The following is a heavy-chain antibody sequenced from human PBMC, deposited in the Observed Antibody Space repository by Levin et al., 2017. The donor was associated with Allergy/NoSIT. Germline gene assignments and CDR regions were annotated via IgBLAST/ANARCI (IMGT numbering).Heavy chain of an antibody. D-gene: IGHD1-1*01. Sequence: GESLKISCQGSGYSFSSYWLGWVRQMPGKGLEWMGILYPGDSDARYSPSFQGQVPISFDRSINTAYLELSSLKSSYTAVYYCARQARCGAGTCGFDYWGQGALVSVSS. V-gene: IGHV5-51*01. J-gene: IGHJ4*02. CDR1: GYSFSSYW. CDR3: ARQARCGAGTCGFDY. CDR2: LYPGDSDA.